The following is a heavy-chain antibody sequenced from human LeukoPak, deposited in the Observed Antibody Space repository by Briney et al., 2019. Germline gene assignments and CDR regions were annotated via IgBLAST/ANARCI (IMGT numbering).Heavy chain of an antibody. J-gene: IGHJ4*02. CDR1: GYTFTSYY. V-gene: IGHV1-46*01. CDR2: INPSGGST. D-gene: IGHD2-21*01. CDR3: AREEFAYYSFDY. Sequence: ASVTVSCKASGYTFTSYYMHWVRQAPGQGLEWMGIINPSGGSTSYAQKFQGRVTMTRDTSTSTVYMELSSLRSEDTAVYYCAREEFAYYSFDYWGQGTLVTVSS.